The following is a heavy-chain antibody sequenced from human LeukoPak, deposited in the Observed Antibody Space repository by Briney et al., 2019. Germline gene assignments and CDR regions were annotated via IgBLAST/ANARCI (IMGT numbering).Heavy chain of an antibody. CDR3: ARARKWSYPPVNAFDI. CDR1: GGSISSYY. CDR2: IYYSGST. D-gene: IGHD1-26*01. Sequence: SETLSLTCTVSGGSISSYYWSWIRQPPGKGLEWIGYIYYSGSTNYNPSLKSRVTISVDTSKNQFSLKLSSVAAADTAVYYCARARKWSYPPVNAFDIWGQGTMVTVSS. J-gene: IGHJ3*02. V-gene: IGHV4-59*01.